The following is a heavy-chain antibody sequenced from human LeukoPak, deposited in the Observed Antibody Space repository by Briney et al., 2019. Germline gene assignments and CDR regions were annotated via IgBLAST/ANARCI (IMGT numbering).Heavy chain of an antibody. D-gene: IGHD1-14*01. V-gene: IGHV1-2*02. CDR3: ACDQAQPFDY. CDR1: GYSFTDYY. CDR2: ISPNSGDT. J-gene: IGHJ4*02. Sequence: ASVKVSCKASGYSFTDYYIHWVRQAPGQGLEWMGWISPNSGDTNYAQKFQGRVTMTRDTSISTAYMELGRLRSDDTAVYYCACDQAQPFDYWGQGTLVTVSS.